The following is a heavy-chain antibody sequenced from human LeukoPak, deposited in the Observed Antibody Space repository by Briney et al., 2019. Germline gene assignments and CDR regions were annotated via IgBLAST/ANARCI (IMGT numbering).Heavy chain of an antibody. V-gene: IGHV1-2*02. Sequence: GASVKVSCKASGYTFTGYYMHWVRQAPGQGLEWMGWINPNSGGTNYAQKFQGRVTMTRDTSISTAYMELSRLRSDDTAVYYCAVVPPGGYYYSYMDVWGKGTTVTVSS. D-gene: IGHD2-2*01. CDR1: GYTFTGYY. CDR3: AVVPPGGYYYSYMDV. J-gene: IGHJ6*03. CDR2: INPNSGGT.